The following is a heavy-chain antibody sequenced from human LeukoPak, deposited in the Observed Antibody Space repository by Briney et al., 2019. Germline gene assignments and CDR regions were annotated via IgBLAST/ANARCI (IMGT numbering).Heavy chain of an antibody. D-gene: IGHD6-13*01. CDR1: GFTVSSNY. Sequence: GGSLRLSCAASGFTVSSNYMSWVRQAPGKGLEWVSVIYSGGSTYYADSVKGRFTISRDNSKNTLYLQMNSLRAEDTAVYYCAKDQRYSSSWYHYYYYYMDVWGKGTTVTVSS. J-gene: IGHJ6*03. V-gene: IGHV3-66*02. CDR3: AKDQRYSSSWYHYYYYYMDV. CDR2: IYSGGST.